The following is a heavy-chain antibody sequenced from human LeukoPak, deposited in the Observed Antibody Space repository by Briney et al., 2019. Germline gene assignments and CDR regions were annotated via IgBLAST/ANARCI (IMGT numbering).Heavy chain of an antibody. D-gene: IGHD2-2*01. Sequence: SVKVSCKASGGTFSSYAISWVRQAPGQGLEWMGGIIPIFGTANYAQKFQGRVMITTDESTSTAYMELSSLRSEDTAVYYCARGEPAAKYYYYYMDVWGKGTTVTVSS. V-gene: IGHV1-69*05. CDR1: GGTFSSYA. CDR2: IIPIFGTA. J-gene: IGHJ6*03. CDR3: ARGEPAAKYYYYYMDV.